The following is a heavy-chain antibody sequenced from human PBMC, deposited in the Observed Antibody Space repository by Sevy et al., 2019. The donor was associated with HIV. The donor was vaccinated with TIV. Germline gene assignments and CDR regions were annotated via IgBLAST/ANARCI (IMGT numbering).Heavy chain of an antibody. D-gene: IGHD6-13*01. CDR1: GFTFGDYC. V-gene: IGHV3-49*04. CDR2: LKSDVFGGTV. Sequence: GGSLRLSCTASGFTFGDYCMSWVRQAPGKGLEWVAFLKSDVFGGTVDHAGSVRGRFVISSDDSKTIVYLQMNDLKTEDTGVYYCTRWKAAQSIFDYWGQGALVTVSS. CDR3: TRWKAAQSIFDY. J-gene: IGHJ4*02.